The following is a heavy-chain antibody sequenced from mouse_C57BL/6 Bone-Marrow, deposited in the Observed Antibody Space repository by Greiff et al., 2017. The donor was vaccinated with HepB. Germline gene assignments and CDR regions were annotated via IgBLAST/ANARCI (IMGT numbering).Heavy chain of an antibody. V-gene: IGHV5-4*03. CDR3: ARAITTVVDY. CDR1: GFTFSSYA. CDR2: ISDGGSYT. J-gene: IGHJ2*01. Sequence: EVKLVESGGGLVKPGGSLKLSCAASGFTFSSYAMSWVRQTPEKRLEWVATISDGGSYTYYPDNVKGRFTISRDNAKNNLYQQMSHLKSEDTAMYYCARAITTVVDYWGQGTTLTVSS. D-gene: IGHD1-1*01.